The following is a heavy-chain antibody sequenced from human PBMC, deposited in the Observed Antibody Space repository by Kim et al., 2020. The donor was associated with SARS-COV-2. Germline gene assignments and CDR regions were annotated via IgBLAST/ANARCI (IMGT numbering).Heavy chain of an antibody. CDR2: IWYDGSNK. CDR1: GFTFSSYG. Sequence: GGSLRLSCAASGFTFSSYGMHWVRQAPGKGLEWVAVIWYDGSNKYYADSVKGRFTISRDNSKNTLYLQMNSLRAEDMAVYYCARARLGTMVRGVKFLPYFDYWGQGTLVTVSS. J-gene: IGHJ4*02. D-gene: IGHD3-10*01. CDR3: ARARLGTMVRGVKFLPYFDY. V-gene: IGHV3-33*01.